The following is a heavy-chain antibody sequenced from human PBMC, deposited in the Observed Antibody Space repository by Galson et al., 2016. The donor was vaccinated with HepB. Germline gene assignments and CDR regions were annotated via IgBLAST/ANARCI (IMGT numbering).Heavy chain of an antibody. V-gene: IGHV4-31*03. CDR3: ATGLGSDPYYSMDV. Sequence: TLSLTCTVSGGSISSGGYYWSWIRQHPGKGLEWIGYIYYSGRTYYNPSLQSRVTMPIDTSNHQFSLKLTSVTAADTAVYYCATGLGSDPYYSMDVWGKGTTVTVSS. CDR2: IYYSGRT. J-gene: IGHJ6*03. D-gene: IGHD2-21*02. CDR1: GGSISSGGYY.